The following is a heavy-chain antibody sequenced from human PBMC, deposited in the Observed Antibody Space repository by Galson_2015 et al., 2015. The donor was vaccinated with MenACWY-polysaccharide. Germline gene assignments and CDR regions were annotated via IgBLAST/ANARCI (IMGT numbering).Heavy chain of an antibody. V-gene: IGHV1-8*01. Sequence: SVKVSCKASGYKFTSYDINWVRQASGQGLEWTGWMNPNSGNTGYAQKFQGRVTMTSSSAMTTAYMELSSLRSEDTAVYYCARIIARKYTFADSWGQGTLVTVSS. J-gene: IGHJ4*02. CDR3: ARIIARKYTFADS. D-gene: IGHD2-21*01. CDR2: MNPNSGNT. CDR1: GYKFTSYD.